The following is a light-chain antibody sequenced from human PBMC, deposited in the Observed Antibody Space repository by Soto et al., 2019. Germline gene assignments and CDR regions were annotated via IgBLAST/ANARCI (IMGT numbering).Light chain of an antibody. V-gene: IGKV3-15*01. J-gene: IGKJ4*01. CDR2: GAS. CDR1: QSVSTN. Sequence: EVVMTQSPATLSVSPGARVPFSCRASQSVSTNLAWYQQHPGQSPRLLISGASTGASGIPPRFSGSGSGTEFTLTIVRLQSADFAVYYCQQYDRWPVTSCGGTKVDIK. CDR3: QQYDRWPVT.